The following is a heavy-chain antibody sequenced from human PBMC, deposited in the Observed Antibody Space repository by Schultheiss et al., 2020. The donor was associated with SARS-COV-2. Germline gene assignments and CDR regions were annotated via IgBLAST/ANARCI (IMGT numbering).Heavy chain of an antibody. D-gene: IGHD1-1*01. Sequence: SETLSLTCAVSGGSISSSNWWSWVRQPPGKGLEWIGEINHSGSTNYNPSLKSRVTISIDTSNNQFSLKLTSVTAADTAVYYCARDTTYYYYGMDVWGQGTTVTVSS. J-gene: IGHJ6*02. CDR3: ARDTTYYYYGMDV. V-gene: IGHV4-4*02. CDR2: INHSGST. CDR1: GGSISSSNW.